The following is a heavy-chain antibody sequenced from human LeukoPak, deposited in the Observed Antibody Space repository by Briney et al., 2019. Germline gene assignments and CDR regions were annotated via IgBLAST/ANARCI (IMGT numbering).Heavy chain of an antibody. CDR3: SRGGGQWLIPDFDY. J-gene: IGHJ4*02. D-gene: IGHD6-19*01. CDR1: GGSISPYY. CDR2: VSAGGTT. V-gene: IGHV4-4*07. Sequence: SETLSLTCTVSGGSISPYYWSWIRQSAEKGLQWIGRVSAGGTTDYNPSLKSRVTMSVDTSKTQFSLKMTSVTAADTAVYYCSRGGGQWLIPDFDYWGQGLLVIVSS.